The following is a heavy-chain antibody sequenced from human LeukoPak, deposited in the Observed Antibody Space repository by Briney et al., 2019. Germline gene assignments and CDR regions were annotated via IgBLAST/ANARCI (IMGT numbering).Heavy chain of an antibody. CDR2: ISGSGGST. CDR3: AKGTDIVVVVAAGDY. D-gene: IGHD2-15*01. V-gene: IGHV3-23*01. J-gene: IGHJ4*02. CDR1: GFTFRNYW. Sequence: GGSLRLSCAASGFTFRNYWMGWVRQAPGKGLEWVSAISGSGGSTYYADSVKGRFTISRDNSKNTLYLQMNSLRAEDTAVYYCAKGTDIVVVVAAGDYWGQGTLVTVSS.